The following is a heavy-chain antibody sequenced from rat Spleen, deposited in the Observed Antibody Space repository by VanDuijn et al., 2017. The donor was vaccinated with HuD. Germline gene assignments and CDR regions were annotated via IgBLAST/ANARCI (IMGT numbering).Heavy chain of an antibody. Sequence: QVRLKESGPGLVQPSQTLSLTCTVSGFSLTAFHVHLVRQPPGKGLEWMGVIWSNGGTDYNSAIKSRLSISRDTSKSQVFLKMNSLQTEDTAMYFCASPIYYYSSWALFDYWGQGVMVTVSS. V-gene: IGHV2-27*01. J-gene: IGHJ2*01. D-gene: IGHD1-2*01. CDR2: IWSNGGT. CDR1: GFSLTAFH. CDR3: ASPIYYYSSWALFDY.